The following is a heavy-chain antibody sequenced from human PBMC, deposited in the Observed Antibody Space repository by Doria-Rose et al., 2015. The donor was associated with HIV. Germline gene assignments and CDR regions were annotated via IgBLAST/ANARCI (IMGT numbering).Heavy chain of an antibody. Sequence: SGKASVGTFSRYPISGVRQAPGQGLEWMGRIIPVLGIRNYAQKFQGRVTITADESTSTAYIELSNLRSEDTAAYYCATTWSGYYLDYWGPGTLVTFSS. CDR2: IIPVLGIR. CDR1: VGTFSRYP. CDR3: ATTWSGYYLDY. J-gene: IGHJ4*02. V-gene: IGHV1-69*02. D-gene: IGHD3-3*01.